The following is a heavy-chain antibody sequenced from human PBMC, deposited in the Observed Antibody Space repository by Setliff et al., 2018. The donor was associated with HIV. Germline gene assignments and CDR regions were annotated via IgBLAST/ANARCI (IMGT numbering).Heavy chain of an antibody. CDR3: ARSPRLRGGHNWFDP. CDR2: IDHSGST. CDR1: GASFTTHY. D-gene: IGHD4-17*01. Sequence: SETLSLTCTVCGASFTTHYWTWIRQPPGKGLEWIGEIDHSGSTKENPSLKSRVTMSIDTSKDQFSLKLRFVTAADPAVYYCARSPRLRGGHNWFDPWGQGTLVTVSS. V-gene: IGHV4-34*01. J-gene: IGHJ5*02.